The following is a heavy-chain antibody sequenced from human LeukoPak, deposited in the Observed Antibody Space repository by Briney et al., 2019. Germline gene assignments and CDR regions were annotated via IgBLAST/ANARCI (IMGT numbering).Heavy chain of an antibody. CDR2: IYYSGST. CDR3: AREGIVAPYPDY. D-gene: IGHD3-22*01. V-gene: IGHV4-30-4*08. CDR1: GGSISSGDYY. Sequence: PSQILSLTCTVSGGSISSGDYYWSWIRQPPGKGLEWIGYIYYSGSTYYNPSLKSRVTISVDTSKNQFSLKLSSVTAADTAVYYCAREGIVAPYPDYWGQGTLVTVSS. J-gene: IGHJ4*02.